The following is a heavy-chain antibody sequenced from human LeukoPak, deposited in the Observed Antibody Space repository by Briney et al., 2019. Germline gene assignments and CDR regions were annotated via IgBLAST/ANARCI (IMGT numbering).Heavy chain of an antibody. CDR2: IIPIFGTA. J-gene: IGHJ4*02. CDR3: ARAGGTRYSGSYYGY. Sequence: ASVKVPCKASGGTFSSYAISWVRQAPGQGLEWMGGIIPIFGTANYAQKFQGRVTITTDESTSTAYMELSSLRSEDTAVYYCARAGGTRYSGSYYGYWGQGTLVTVSS. D-gene: IGHD1-26*01. CDR1: GGTFSSYA. V-gene: IGHV1-69*05.